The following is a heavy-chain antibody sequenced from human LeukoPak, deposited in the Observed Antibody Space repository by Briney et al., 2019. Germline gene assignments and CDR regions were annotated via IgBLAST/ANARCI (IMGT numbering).Heavy chain of an antibody. CDR3: ARGSGYFLDFDY. V-gene: IGHV3-23*01. J-gene: IGHJ4*02. CDR1: GFTFSTYA. D-gene: IGHD3-22*01. Sequence: PGGSLRLSCAASGFTFSTYAMSWVRQAPGKGLEWVSVVSGTGGRTYYADSVKGRFTISRDSSKNTLYLQMNSLRAEDTAVYYCARGSGYFLDFDYWGQGTLVTVSS. CDR2: VSGTGGRT.